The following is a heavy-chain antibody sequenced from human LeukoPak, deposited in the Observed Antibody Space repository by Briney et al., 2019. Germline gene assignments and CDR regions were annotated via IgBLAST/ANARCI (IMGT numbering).Heavy chain of an antibody. CDR1: GGSISSSSYY. D-gene: IGHD3-22*01. J-gene: IGHJ4*02. Sequence: SETLSLTCTVSGGSISSSSYYWGWIRQPPGKGLEWIGSIYYSGSTYYNPSLKSRVTISVDTSKNQFSPKLSSVTAADTAVYYCASQSYYYDSSGYPPAWDYWGQGTLVTVSS. CDR2: IYYSGST. CDR3: ASQSYYYDSSGYPPAWDY. V-gene: IGHV4-39*07.